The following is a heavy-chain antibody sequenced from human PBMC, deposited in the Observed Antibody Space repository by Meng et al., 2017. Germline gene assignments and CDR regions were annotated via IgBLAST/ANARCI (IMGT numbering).Heavy chain of an antibody. V-gene: IGHV3-11*01. CDR1: GFTFSDYY. J-gene: IGHJ5*02. CDR3: ARGKGWFDP. CDR2: ISSSGSTI. Sequence: QVRRVGAGAGLANPGGSLSLACAAFGFTFSDYYMSWIRQAPGKGLEWVSYISSSGSTIYYADSVKGRFTISRDNAKNSLYLQMNSLRAEDTAVYYCARGKGWFDPWGQGTLVTVSS.